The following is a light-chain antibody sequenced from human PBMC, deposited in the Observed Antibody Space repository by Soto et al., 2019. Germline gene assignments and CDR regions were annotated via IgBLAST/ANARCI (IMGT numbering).Light chain of an antibody. J-gene: IGLJ2*01. V-gene: IGLV2-23*01. CDR1: SRDVGSYNL. CDR3: CSYAGSSTLYVV. CDR2: EGS. Sequence: QSVLTQPASVSGSPGQSSTISCTGTSRDVGSYNLVSWYQQHPGKAPKLMIYEGSKRPSGVSNRFSGSKSGNTASLTISGLQAEDEADYYCCSYAGSSTLYVVFGGGTKLTVL.